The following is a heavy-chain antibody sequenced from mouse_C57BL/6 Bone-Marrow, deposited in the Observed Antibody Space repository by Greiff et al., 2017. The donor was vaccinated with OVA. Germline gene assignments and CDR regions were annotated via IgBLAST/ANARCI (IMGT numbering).Heavy chain of an antibody. CDR3: TRGGTTVVVDFDY. V-gene: IGHV1-15*01. Sequence: VQLQQSGAELVRPGASVTLSCKASGYTFTDYEMHWVKQTPVHGLEWIGAIDPETGGTAYNQKFKGKAILTADKSSSTAYMELRSLTSEDSAVYYCTRGGTTVVVDFDYWGQGTTLTVSS. J-gene: IGHJ2*01. CDR1: GYTFTDYE. D-gene: IGHD1-1*01. CDR2: IDPETGGT.